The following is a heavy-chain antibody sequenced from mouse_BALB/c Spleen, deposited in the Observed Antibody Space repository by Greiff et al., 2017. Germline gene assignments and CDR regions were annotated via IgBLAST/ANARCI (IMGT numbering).Heavy chain of an antibody. CDR3: ARGGGYDGYFDV. D-gene: IGHD2-14*01. CDR1: GFSLTGYG. V-gene: IGHV2-6-7*01. J-gene: IGHJ1*01. Sequence: VQLEESGPGLVAPSQSLSITCTVSGFSLTGYGVNWVRQPPGKGLEWLGMIWGDGSTDYNSALKSRLSISKDNSKSQVFLRMNSLQTDDTARYYCARGGGYDGYFDVWGAGTTVTVSS. CDR2: IWGDGST.